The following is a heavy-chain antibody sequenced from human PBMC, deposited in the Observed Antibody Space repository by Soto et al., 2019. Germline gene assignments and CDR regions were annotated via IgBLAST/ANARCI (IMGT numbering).Heavy chain of an antibody. D-gene: IGHD3-3*01. V-gene: IGHV1-8*01. CDR2: MNPNSGNT. CDR1: GYTFTSYD. J-gene: IGHJ3*02. CDR3: ARGDEVTIFEVVIMGPDAFDI. Sequence: ASVKVSCKASGYTFTSYDINWVRQATGQGLEWMGWMNPNSGNTGYAQKFQGRVTMTRNTSISTAYMELSSLRSEDTAVYYCARGDEVTIFEVVIMGPDAFDIWGQGTMVTVSS.